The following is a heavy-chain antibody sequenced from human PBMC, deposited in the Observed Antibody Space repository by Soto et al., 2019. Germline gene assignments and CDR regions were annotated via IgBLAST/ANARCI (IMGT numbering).Heavy chain of an antibody. D-gene: IGHD4-17*01. CDR3: ARNPTVTTPNYFDY. J-gene: IGHJ4*02. Sequence: QVQLQESGQGPVQPSGTLSLTCAVSDGSIRNHNWWSWVRQPPGKGLEWIGDIYHSGSTNSNPSLKSRVTIYVDQSKNQFSLTLNSVTAADTAVYYCARNPTVTTPNYFDYWGQGTLVTVSS. CDR1: DGSIRNHNW. CDR2: IYHSGST. V-gene: IGHV4-4*02.